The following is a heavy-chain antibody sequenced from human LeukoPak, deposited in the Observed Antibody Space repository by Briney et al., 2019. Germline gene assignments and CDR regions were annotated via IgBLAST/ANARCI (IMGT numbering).Heavy chain of an antibody. CDR2: TYYRSKWYN. CDR1: GDSVSSNSAA. J-gene: IGHJ5*02. D-gene: IGHD5-18*01. CDR3: AGYSYGVRPS. V-gene: IGHV6-1*01. Sequence: SQTLSLTCVISGDSVSSNSAAWNWIRHSPSRGLEWLGRTYYRSKWYNDYAVSVKSRITINPDTSKNQFSLHLNSVTPEDTAVYYCAGYSYGVRPSWGQGTLVTVSS.